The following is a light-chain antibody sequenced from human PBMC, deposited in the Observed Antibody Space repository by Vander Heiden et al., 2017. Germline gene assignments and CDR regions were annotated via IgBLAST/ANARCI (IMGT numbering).Light chain of an antibody. CDR2: KAS. Sequence: DIQMTQSPSTLSASVGDRVTITCRASQSISSWLAWYQQNPGKAPNLLIYKASSLDSGVPSRFSGSASATEFTLTITILHPEDFATYYCQQDKSYPITFGQGTLMEIK. V-gene: IGKV1-5*03. CDR1: QSISSW. J-gene: IGKJ5*01. CDR3: QQDKSYPIT.